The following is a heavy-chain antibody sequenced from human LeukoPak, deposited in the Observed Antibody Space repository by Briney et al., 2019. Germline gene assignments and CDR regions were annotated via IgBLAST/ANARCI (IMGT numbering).Heavy chain of an antibody. D-gene: IGHD4-17*01. CDR1: GFTFDDYA. Sequence: GGSLRLSCAASGFTFDDYAMHWVRQTLGKGLEWVSAISWNSDSIGYADSVKGRFTISRDNAKNSLYLQMNSLRAEDTALYYCAKDMEPTVTQSLFDYWGQGTLVSVSS. V-gene: IGHV3-9*01. CDR3: AKDMEPTVTQSLFDY. CDR2: ISWNSDSI. J-gene: IGHJ4*02.